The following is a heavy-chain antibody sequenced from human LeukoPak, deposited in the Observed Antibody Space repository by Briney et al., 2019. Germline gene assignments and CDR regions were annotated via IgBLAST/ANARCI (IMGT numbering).Heavy chain of an antibody. V-gene: IGHV1-69*01. CDR2: IIPIFGTA. J-gene: IGHJ5*02. CDR1: GGTFSSYA. D-gene: IGHD3-16*01. Sequence: SVKVSCKASGGTFSSYAISWVRQAPGQGLEWMGGIIPIFGTANYAQKFQGRVTITADESTSTAYMELSSLRSEDTAVYYCARDLGDVDGFAPWGKGPLVTVSS. CDR3: ARDLGDVDGFAP.